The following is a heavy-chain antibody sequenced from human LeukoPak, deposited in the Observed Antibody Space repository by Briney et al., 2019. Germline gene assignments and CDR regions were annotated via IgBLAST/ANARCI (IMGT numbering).Heavy chain of an antibody. J-gene: IGHJ4*02. CDR1: GGSISSYY. CDR2: IYYNGST. CDR3: ARQSRGIAVAGLDY. V-gene: IGHV4-59*08. D-gene: IGHD6-19*01. Sequence: SETLSLTCIVSGGSISSYYWTWIRQPPGKGLEWIGYIYYNGSTNYNPSLKSRVTISVDTSKNQFSLMLNSVTAADTAVYYCARQSRGIAVAGLDYWGQGILVTVSS.